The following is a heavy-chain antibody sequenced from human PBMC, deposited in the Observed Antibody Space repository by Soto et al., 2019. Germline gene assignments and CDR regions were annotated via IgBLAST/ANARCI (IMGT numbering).Heavy chain of an antibody. CDR3: ARDPTSGSRPYYDY. D-gene: IGHD1-26*01. Sequence: QVQLVESGGGVVQPGRSLRLSCAASGFTFSSYAMHWVRQAPGKGLEWVAVISYDGSNKYYADSVKGRFTISRDNSKNTLYLQMNSLRAEDTAVYYCARDPTSGSRPYYDYWGPGTLFTVSS. J-gene: IGHJ4*02. CDR2: ISYDGSNK. V-gene: IGHV3-30-3*01. CDR1: GFTFSSYA.